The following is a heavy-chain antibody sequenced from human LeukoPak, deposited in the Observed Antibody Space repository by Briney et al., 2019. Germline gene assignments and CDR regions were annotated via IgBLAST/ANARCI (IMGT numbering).Heavy chain of an antibody. Sequence: AASVKVSCTASGYTFTSYAMHWVRQAPGQRLEWMGWINAGNGNTKYSQKFQGRVTITRDTSASTAYMELSSLRSEDTAVYYCARDQGRLSYYDFWSGYTPNYFDYWGQGTLVTVSS. D-gene: IGHD3-3*01. V-gene: IGHV1-3*01. CDR3: ARDQGRLSYYDFWSGYTPNYFDY. CDR1: GYTFTSYA. CDR2: INAGNGNT. J-gene: IGHJ4*02.